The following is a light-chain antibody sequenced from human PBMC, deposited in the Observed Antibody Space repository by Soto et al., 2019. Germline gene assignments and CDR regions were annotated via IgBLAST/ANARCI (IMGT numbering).Light chain of an antibody. CDR2: KVS. Sequence: DAVMSQSPLSLPVTLGQPATISCRSSQGLVYSDGDTYLNWYHQRPGQSPRRLLYKVSNRDSGVPDRFRGSGSGTDFTLTISRVEAEDVGVYYCMQGSHWPWTFGQGTKVEIK. V-gene: IGKV2-30*01. J-gene: IGKJ1*01. CDR1: QGLVYSDGDTY. CDR3: MQGSHWPWT.